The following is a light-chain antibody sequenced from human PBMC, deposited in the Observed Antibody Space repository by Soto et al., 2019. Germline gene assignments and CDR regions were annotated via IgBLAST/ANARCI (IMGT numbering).Light chain of an antibody. J-gene: IGKJ1*01. V-gene: IGKV3-15*01. CDR3: QQHSHWPPWT. CDR1: QSVSSN. CDR2: GAS. Sequence: EIVLTQSPATLSLSPGERATLSCRASQSVSSNLAWYQQKPGQAPRLLIYGASTRATGIPARFSGSGSGTEFTLTISSLQSEDFAVYYCQQHSHWPPWTFGQGTKVDIK.